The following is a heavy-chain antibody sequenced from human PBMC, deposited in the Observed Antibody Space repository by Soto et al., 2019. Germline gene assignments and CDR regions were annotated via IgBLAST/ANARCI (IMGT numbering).Heavy chain of an antibody. CDR3: AKEKSRYDRSGYYRTDY. CDR2: IIPMLGTP. Sequence: GASVKVSCKSSGDTFSSYAISWVRQAPGQGLEWMGGIIPMLGTPSYAQKFQDRVTITADKFTSTAYMELSGLRSEDTAVYYCAKEKSRYDRSGYYRTDYWGQGTLVTVSS. V-gene: IGHV1-69*10. CDR1: GDTFSSYA. D-gene: IGHD3-22*01. J-gene: IGHJ4*02.